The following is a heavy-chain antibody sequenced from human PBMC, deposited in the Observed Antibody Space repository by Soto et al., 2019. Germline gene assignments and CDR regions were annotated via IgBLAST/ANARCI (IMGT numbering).Heavy chain of an antibody. CDR1: GYSFTAYW. CDR3: TRRASSSFYHFDF. CDR2: IDPSDSYV. Sequence: GESLQISCQASGYSFTAYWITWVRKMPGKGLEWMATIDPSDSYVDYSPSFRGHVTFSVDRPITTFYLQWNSLKASDSAMYFCTRRASSSFYHFDFWDQGALVTVAS. V-gene: IGHV5-10-1*01. J-gene: IGHJ4*02. D-gene: IGHD2-2*01.